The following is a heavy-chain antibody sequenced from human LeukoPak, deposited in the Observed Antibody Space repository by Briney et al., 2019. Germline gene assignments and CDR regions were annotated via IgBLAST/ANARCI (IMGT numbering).Heavy chain of an antibody. V-gene: IGHV4-39*01. CDR3: ARHHATSNCFDP. CDR1: GDAISSGTYY. Sequence: TSETLSLTCTVSGDAISSGTYYWDWIGQAPGKGLEWIGNIYHSGITYYTPSFESRVTMTVDTSRNQFSLKLNSLTAADTAVYYCARHHATSNCFDPWGQGILVTVSS. CDR2: IYHSGIT. J-gene: IGHJ5*02.